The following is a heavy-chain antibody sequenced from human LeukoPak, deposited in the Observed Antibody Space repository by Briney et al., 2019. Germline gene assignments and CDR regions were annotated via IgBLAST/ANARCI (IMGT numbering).Heavy chain of an antibody. CDR2: ISNYRGNA. CDR3: ARRRNDAFDI. Sequence: GASVTVSCTASGYAFGNYGISWVRQAPGQGLEWMAWISNYRGNANYAQKFQGRVTLTTETSTSTVYMEMRSLISDDTAVYYCARRRNDAFDIWGQGTRVTVSA. V-gene: IGHV1-18*01. J-gene: IGHJ3*02. CDR1: GYAFGNYG.